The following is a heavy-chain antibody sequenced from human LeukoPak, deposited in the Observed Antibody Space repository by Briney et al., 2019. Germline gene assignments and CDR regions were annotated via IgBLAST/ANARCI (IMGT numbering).Heavy chain of an antibody. V-gene: IGHV3-23*01. CDR3: AKDPPVAYYDSSGYSVVNDY. J-gene: IGHJ4*02. Sequence: GGSLRLSCAASGFTFSSYAMSWVRQAPGKGLEWVSAISGSGGSTYYADSVKGRFTISRDNSKNTLYLQMDSLRAEDTAVYYCAKDPPVAYYDSSGYSVVNDYWGQGTLVTVSS. D-gene: IGHD3-22*01. CDR1: GFTFSSYA. CDR2: ISGSGGST.